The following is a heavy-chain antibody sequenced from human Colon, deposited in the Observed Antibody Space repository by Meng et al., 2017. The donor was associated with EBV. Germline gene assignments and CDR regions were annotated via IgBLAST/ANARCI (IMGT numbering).Heavy chain of an antibody. Sequence: LGGSGGGLVQPGGSLRLSCGASGFIFNIYAMIWVRQAPGKGLEWVSSIGGIDGNTHYTDSVRGRFTVSRDNSKNTLFLQMDSLRTEDTAVYYCARRPGSERTRRFDPWGQGTLVTVSS. D-gene: IGHD3-10*01. CDR1: GFIFNIYA. CDR2: IGGIDGNT. CDR3: ARRPGSERTRRFDP. J-gene: IGHJ5*02. V-gene: IGHV3-23*04.